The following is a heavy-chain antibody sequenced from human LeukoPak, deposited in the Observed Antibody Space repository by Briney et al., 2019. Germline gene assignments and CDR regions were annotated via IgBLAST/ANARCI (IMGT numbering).Heavy chain of an antibody. CDR1: GFTFSSYS. J-gene: IGHJ4*02. CDR3: AKGRGSGWHVFDY. V-gene: IGHV3-21*04. Sequence: GGSLRLSCAASGFTFSSYSMNWVRQAPGKGLEWVSSISSSSSYIYYADSVKGRFTISRDNAKNSLYLQINSLRAEDTAVYYCAKGRGSGWHVFDYWGQGTLVTVSS. D-gene: IGHD6-19*01. CDR2: ISSSSSYI.